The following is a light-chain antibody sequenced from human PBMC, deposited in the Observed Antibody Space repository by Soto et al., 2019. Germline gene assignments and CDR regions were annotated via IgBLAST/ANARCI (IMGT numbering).Light chain of an antibody. CDR1: SSDVGGYKY. CDR2: EVS. CDR3: SAYAGSNHLV. J-gene: IGLJ2*01. Sequence: QSALTQPPSASGSPGQSVTISCTGTSSDVGGYKYVSWYQQHPGKAPKLMIYEVSKRPSGVPDRFSGSKSGNTASLTVSGLQAEDDAYYYCSAYAGSNHLVFGGGTKLTVL. V-gene: IGLV2-8*01.